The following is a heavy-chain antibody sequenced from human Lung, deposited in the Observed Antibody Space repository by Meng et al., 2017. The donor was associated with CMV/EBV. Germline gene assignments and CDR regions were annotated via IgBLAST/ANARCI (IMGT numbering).Heavy chain of an antibody. Sequence: SETLSLXCAVYGGSFSGYYWSWIRQPPGKGLEWIGEINHSGSTNYNPSLKSRVTISVDTSKNQFSLKLSSVTAADTAVYYCARLGYCSSTSCYPGNYYYGMDVWGQGNXVNGSS. CDR2: INHSGST. CDR1: GGSFSGYY. D-gene: IGHD2-2*01. V-gene: IGHV4-34*01. CDR3: ARLGYCSSTSCYPGNYYYGMDV. J-gene: IGHJ6*02.